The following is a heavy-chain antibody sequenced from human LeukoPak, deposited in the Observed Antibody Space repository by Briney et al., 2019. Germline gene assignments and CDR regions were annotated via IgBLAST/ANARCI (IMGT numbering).Heavy chain of an antibody. J-gene: IGHJ6*02. CDR1: GGSFSGYY. CDR3: AREGTVSYYGMDV. V-gene: IGHV4-34*01. CDR2: INHSGST. Sequence: PSETLSLTCAVYGGSFSGYYWSWIRQPPGKGLEWIGEINHSGSTNYNPSLKSRVTISVDTSKNQFSLKLSSVTAADTAVYYCAREGTVSYYGMDVWGQGTTVTVSS. D-gene: IGHD4-17*01.